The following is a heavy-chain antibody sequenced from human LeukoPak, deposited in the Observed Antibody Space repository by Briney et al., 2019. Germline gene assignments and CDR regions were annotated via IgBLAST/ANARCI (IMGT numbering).Heavy chain of an antibody. CDR2: ISSSGSTI. CDR3: AKADSGTYYGLGDYFDY. D-gene: IGHD1-26*01. V-gene: IGHV3-48*03. Sequence: GGSLRLSCAASGFTFSSYAMNWVRQAPGKGLEWVSYISSSGSTIYYADSVKGRFTISRENAKNSLYLQMNSLRAEDMAVYYCAKADSGTYYGLGDYFDYWGQGTLVTVSS. J-gene: IGHJ4*02. CDR1: GFTFSSYA.